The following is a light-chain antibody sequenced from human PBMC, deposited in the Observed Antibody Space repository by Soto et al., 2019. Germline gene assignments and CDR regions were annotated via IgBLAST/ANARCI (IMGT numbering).Light chain of an antibody. CDR1: QSVSSTY. Sequence: EIVLTQSPGTLSLSPGERATLSCRASQSVSSTYLAWYQQKPGQAPRLLIYGASSRATGIPARFSGSGSGTDFTLTISRLETEDFAVYFCQQYGTSPRTFGQGTRLEI. J-gene: IGKJ5*01. CDR3: QQYGTSPRT. CDR2: GAS. V-gene: IGKV3-20*01.